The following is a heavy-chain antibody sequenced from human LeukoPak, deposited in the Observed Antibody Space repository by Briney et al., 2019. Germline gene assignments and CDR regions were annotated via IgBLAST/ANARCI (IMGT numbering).Heavy chain of an antibody. Sequence: GGSLRLSCVASGFTSSSYTMHWVRQTPGKGLEWVAVISDDGHGKVQYYADSVKGRFTISRDNAKNSLYLQMNSLRAEDTAVYYCARGSGSQYGPNDYWGQGTLVTVSS. CDR1: GFTSSSYT. CDR2: ISDDGHGK. CDR3: ARGSGSQYGPNDY. D-gene: IGHD3-10*01. V-gene: IGHV3-30*04. J-gene: IGHJ4*02.